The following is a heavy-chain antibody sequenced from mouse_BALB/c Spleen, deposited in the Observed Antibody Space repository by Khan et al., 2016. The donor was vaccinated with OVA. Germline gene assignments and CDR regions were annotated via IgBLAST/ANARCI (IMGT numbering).Heavy chain of an antibody. CDR3: ARSNSYWYFDV. Sequence: QIQLVQSGPELKKPGETVKISCKASGYTFTNYGMNWVKQAPGKGLKWMGWINTYSGEPTYADDFKGRSAFSLETYASTAYLQIKNLKNEDTATXFCARSNSYWYFDVWGAGTTVTVSS. D-gene: IGHD4-1*02. CDR2: INTYSGEP. CDR1: GYTFTNYG. V-gene: IGHV9-3-1*01. J-gene: IGHJ1*01.